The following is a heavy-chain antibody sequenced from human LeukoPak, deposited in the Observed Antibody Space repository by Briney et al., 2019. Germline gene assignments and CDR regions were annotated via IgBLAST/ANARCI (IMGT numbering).Heavy chain of an antibody. D-gene: IGHD1-26*01. CDR3: AKPLLVGATRPDAFDI. J-gene: IGHJ3*02. CDR2: ISGSGGST. CDR1: GFTFGSYW. V-gene: IGHV3-23*01. Sequence: GGSLRLSCAASGFTFGSYWMSWVRQAPGKGLEWVSAISGSGGSTYYADSVKGRFTISRDNSKNTLYLQMNSLRAEDTAVYYCAKPLLVGATRPDAFDIWGQGTMVTVSS.